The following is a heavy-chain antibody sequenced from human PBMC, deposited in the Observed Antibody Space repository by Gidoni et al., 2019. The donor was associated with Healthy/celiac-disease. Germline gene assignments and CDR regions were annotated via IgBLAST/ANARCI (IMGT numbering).Heavy chain of an antibody. CDR2: ISSSSSYI. CDR1: GFTFSSYS. D-gene: IGHD6-19*01. J-gene: IGHJ3*02. V-gene: IGHV3-21*01. Sequence: EVQLVESGGGLVKPGGSLSLSCAASGFTFSSYSMNWVRQAPGKGLEWASSISSSSSYIYYADSVKGRFTISRDNAKNSLYLQMNSLRAEDTAVYYCARDSSGRYHAFDIWGQGTMVTVSS. CDR3: ARDSSGRYHAFDI.